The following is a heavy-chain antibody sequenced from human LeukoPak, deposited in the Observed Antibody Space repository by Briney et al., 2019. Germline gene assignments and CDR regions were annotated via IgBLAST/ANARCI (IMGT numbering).Heavy chain of an antibody. CDR2: ISGTAGNT. D-gene: IGHD6-19*01. J-gene: IGHJ4*02. V-gene: IGHV3-23*01. CDR3: AKDRSSGWNSFFDY. CDR1: GFTFSRHP. Sequence: GGSLRLSCAASGFTFSRHPMSWVRQAPGKGLECVSTISGTAGNTYYADSVKGRFTISRDNSKNTLYLQMNSLRAEDTAVYYCAKDRSSGWNSFFDYWGQGTLVTVSS.